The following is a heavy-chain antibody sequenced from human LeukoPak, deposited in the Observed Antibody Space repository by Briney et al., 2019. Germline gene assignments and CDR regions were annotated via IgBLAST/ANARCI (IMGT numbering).Heavy chain of an antibody. Sequence: SETLSLTCTVSGGSISTSSYYWGWIRQPPGKGLEWIGSIYYSGNTYYNPSLKSRVTISVDTSKNQFSLKLSSVTAADTAVYYCARVGESPLYFDYWGQGNLVTVSS. CDR3: ARVGESPLYFDY. D-gene: IGHD4-17*01. V-gene: IGHV4-39*07. J-gene: IGHJ4*02. CDR2: IYYSGNT. CDR1: GGSISTSSYY.